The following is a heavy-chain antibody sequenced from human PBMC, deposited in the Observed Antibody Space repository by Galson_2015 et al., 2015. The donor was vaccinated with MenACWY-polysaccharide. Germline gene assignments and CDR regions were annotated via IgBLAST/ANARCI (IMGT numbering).Heavy chain of an antibody. V-gene: IGHV1-8*01. CDR2: MNPNSGNT. J-gene: IGHJ4*02. D-gene: IGHD2-21*01. Sequence: SVKVSCKASGYKFTSCDINWVRQATGQGLEWMGWMNPNSGNTGYAQKFQGRVTMTSSSAMTTAYMELSSLRSEDTAVYYCARIIARKYTFADSWGQGTLVTVSS. CDR1: GYKFTSCD. CDR3: ARIIARKYTFADS.